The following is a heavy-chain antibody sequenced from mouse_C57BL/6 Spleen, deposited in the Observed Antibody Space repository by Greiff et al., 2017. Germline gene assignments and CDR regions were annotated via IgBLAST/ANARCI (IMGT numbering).Heavy chain of an antibody. CDR2: IDPSDSYT. J-gene: IGHJ2*01. V-gene: IGHV1-69*01. CDR3: ALTGTGD. Sequence: QVQLQQPGAELVMPGASVKLSCKASGYTFTSYWMHWVKQRPGQGLEWIGEIDPSDSYTNYNQKFKGKSTLTVDKSSSTAYMQRSSLTSEDPAVYYCALTGTGDWGQGTTLTVSS. D-gene: IGHD4-1*01. CDR1: GYTFTSYW.